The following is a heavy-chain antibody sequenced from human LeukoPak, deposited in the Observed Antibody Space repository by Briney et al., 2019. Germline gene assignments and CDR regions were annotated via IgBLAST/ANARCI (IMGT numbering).Heavy chain of an antibody. J-gene: IGHJ3*02. CDR3: ARDMLLEDAFDI. CDR1: GFTFDDHA. Sequence: GGSLRLSCEVSGFTFDDHAINWVRQAPGKGLDWVANINWNGGSTGYGDSVKGRFTISRDNTKNSVFLPMHSLRGDDTAFYYCARDMLLEDAFDIWGQGTMVIVSS. V-gene: IGHV3-20*04. D-gene: IGHD3-10*02. CDR2: INWNGGST.